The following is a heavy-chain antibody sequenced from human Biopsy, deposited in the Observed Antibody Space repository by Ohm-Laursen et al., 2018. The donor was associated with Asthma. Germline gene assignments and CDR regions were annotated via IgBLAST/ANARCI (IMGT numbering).Heavy chain of an antibody. J-gene: IGHJ4*02. CDR2: VSWNSGSI. D-gene: IGHD6-13*01. V-gene: IGHV3-9*01. CDR3: VKDIRLQLWGFDS. CDR1: GFTFDDYA. Sequence: SSLRLSCAASGFTFDDYAMHWVRQAPGKGLEWVSGVSWNSGSIDYAVSVKGRFTISRDNAKNSLYLQMNSLRGADTALYYCVKDIRLQLWGFDSWGQGTLVTVSS.